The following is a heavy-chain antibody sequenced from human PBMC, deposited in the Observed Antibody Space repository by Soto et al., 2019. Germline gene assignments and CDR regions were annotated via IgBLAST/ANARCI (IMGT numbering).Heavy chain of an antibody. D-gene: IGHD2-8*01. CDR2: VIPIYGPP. Sequence: SVKFELKHCGGTCGSYAISCVRQAPGERLEWMEGVIPIYGPPHYAQKFHGRVTITADIPTSTAYLERSSLKSAYTAVYYCPKIRWTISHQEEDAIWAHGTLVTVSS. CDR1: GGTCGSYA. CDR3: PKIRWTISHQEEDAI. V-gene: IGHV1-69*06. J-gene: IGHJ4*01.